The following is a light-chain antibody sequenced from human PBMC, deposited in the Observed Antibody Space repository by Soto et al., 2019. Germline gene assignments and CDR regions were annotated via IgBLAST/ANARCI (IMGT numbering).Light chain of an antibody. V-gene: IGKV3-20*01. Sequence: EFVLTQSPGTLSLSPGERATLSCRASQTVRNDYLAWYQQKPGQAPRLLIYDASSRATGIPDRFSGGGSGTDFTLTISRLEPEDFAVYYCQQYAKWPPQTFGQGTKVDIK. CDR1: QTVRNDY. J-gene: IGKJ1*01. CDR2: DAS. CDR3: QQYAKWPPQT.